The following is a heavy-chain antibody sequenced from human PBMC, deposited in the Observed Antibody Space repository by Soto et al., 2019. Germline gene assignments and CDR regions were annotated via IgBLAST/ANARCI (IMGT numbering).Heavy chain of an antibody. D-gene: IGHD3-10*01. J-gene: IGHJ4*02. CDR3: AKVRRVRGDTCFDS. Sequence: EVQLLESGGGLVQPGGSLRLSCAASGLTFASYAMTWVRQAPGKGLEWVSVISGSGSGTNYADSVKGRFNISRDNSKNTLYLHLNTLRAEDTAVYYCAKVRRVRGDTCFDSWGQGTPVTVSS. CDR2: ISGSGSGT. V-gene: IGHV3-23*01. CDR1: GLTFASYA.